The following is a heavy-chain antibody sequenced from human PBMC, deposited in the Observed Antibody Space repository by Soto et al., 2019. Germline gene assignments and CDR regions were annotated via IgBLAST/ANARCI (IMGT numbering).Heavy chain of an antibody. CDR1: GFTFSSYA. CDR2: ISGSGGST. CDR3: AKDIVTVDRYYYYYYMDV. D-gene: IGHD3-16*02. Sequence: GGSLRLSCAASGFTFSSYAMSWVRQAPGKGLEWVSAISGSGGSTYYADSVKGRFTISRDNSKNTLYLQMNSLRAEDTAVYYCAKDIVTVDRYYYYYYMDVWGKGTTVTVSS. J-gene: IGHJ6*03. V-gene: IGHV3-23*01.